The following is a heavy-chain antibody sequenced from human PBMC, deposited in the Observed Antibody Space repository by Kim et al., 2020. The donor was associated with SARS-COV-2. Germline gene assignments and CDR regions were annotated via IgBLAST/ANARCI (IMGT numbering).Heavy chain of an antibody. CDR3: AKDIRGEGYGFNYYYGMDV. D-gene: IGHD2-15*01. Sequence: GRFTISRDNSKNSLYLQMNSLGTEDTALYYCAKDIRGEGYGFNYYYGMDVWGQGTTVTVSS. J-gene: IGHJ6*02. V-gene: IGHV3-43*01.